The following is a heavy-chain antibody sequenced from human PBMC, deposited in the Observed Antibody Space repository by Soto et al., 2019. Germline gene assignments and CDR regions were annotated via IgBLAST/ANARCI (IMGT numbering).Heavy chain of an antibody. CDR2: INPSGGST. V-gene: IGHV1-46*01. J-gene: IGHJ5*02. D-gene: IGHD3-16*01. CDR1: GYTLIMYY. Sequence: ASVKVSCKASGYTLIMYYIHWMRQAPGQGLEWMGKINPSGGSTNYAQKFQERVTITRDMSTSTAYMELSSLRSEDTAVYYCAAGRPGEGFDPWGQGTLVTVSS. CDR3: AAGRPGEGFDP.